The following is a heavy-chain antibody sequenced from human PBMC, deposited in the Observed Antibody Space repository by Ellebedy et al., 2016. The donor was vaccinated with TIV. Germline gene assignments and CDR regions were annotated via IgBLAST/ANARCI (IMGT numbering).Heavy chain of an antibody. J-gene: IGHJ4*02. V-gene: IGHV3-23*01. Sequence: GESLKISCAASGFTFSSYAMSWVRQAPGKGLEWVSAISGSGGSTYYADSVKGRFTISRDNSKNTLYLQMHSLRAEDTAVYYCAKDRDHRGDYFDYWGQGTLVTVSS. CDR3: AKDRDHRGDYFDY. CDR1: GFTFSSYA. CDR2: ISGSGGST.